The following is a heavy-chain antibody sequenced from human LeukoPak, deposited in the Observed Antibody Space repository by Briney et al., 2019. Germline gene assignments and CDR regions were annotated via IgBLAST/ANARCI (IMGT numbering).Heavy chain of an antibody. D-gene: IGHD3-22*01. Sequence: SETLSLTCTVSGGSVSSGNHYWNWIRQPPGKGLEWIGLIYYTGSTNYNPSLKSRVTISVETSKNQFSLKLSSVTAADTAVYYCARVGYYESSGYYEYWGQGTLVTVSS. V-gene: IGHV4-61*01. J-gene: IGHJ4*02. CDR3: ARVGYYESSGYYEY. CDR2: IYYTGST. CDR1: GGSVSSGNHY.